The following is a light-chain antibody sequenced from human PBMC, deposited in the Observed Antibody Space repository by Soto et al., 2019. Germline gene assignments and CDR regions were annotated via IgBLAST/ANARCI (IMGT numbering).Light chain of an antibody. CDR1: QSVSSN. Sequence: EIVMTQSPATLSVSPGERATLSCRASQSVSSNLAWDQQKPGQAPKLLIYGASTRATAIPATFSGSGSVTDFTLTISSLQSEDFAVYQCQQYNNWPLSFGGGTKLEIK. J-gene: IGKJ4*01. CDR3: QQYNNWPLS. V-gene: IGKV3-15*01. CDR2: GAS.